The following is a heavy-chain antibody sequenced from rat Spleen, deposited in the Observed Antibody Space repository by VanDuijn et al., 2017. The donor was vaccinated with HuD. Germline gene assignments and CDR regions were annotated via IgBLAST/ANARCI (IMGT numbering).Heavy chain of an antibody. J-gene: IGHJ3*01. Sequence: EVQLQESGPGLVKPSQSLSLTCSVTGHSISSSYRWNWIRRFPGNTLEWMGYINSAGNTIYNPSLGSRISISRDTSKNQFFLQVNSVTTEDTGTYFCARSDGTHYYLPFANWGQGTLVTVSS. CDR2: INSAGNT. CDR3: ARSDGTHYYLPFAN. CDR1: GHSISSSYR. D-gene: IGHD1-12*02. V-gene: IGHV3-3*01.